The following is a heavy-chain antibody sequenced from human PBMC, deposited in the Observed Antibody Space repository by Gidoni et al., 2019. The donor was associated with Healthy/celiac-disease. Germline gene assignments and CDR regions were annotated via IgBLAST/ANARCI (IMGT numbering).Heavy chain of an antibody. Sequence: EVQLLESGGGLVQPGGSLRLSCAASGFSFSTYAMSWVRQAPGKGLEWVSAISGSGGSTYYSDSVKGRFTISTDNSKNTLYLQMNSLRAEDTAVYYCARGEQWLVTYFDYWGQGTLVTVSS. J-gene: IGHJ4*02. D-gene: IGHD6-19*01. CDR3: ARGEQWLVTYFDY. CDR1: GFSFSTYA. V-gene: IGHV3-23*01. CDR2: ISGSGGST.